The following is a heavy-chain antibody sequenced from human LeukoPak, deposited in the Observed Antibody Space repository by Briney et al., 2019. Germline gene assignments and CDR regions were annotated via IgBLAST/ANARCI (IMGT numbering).Heavy chain of an antibody. CDR3: AKRGVVIRVILVGFHKEAYYFDS. Sequence: GGSLRLSCAVSGITLSNYGMSWVRQAPGKGLEWVAGISDSGGRTNYADSVKGRFTISRDNPKNTLYLQMNSLRAEHTAVYFCAKRGVVIRVILVGFHKEAYYFDSWGQGALVTVSS. D-gene: IGHD3-22*01. V-gene: IGHV3-23*01. J-gene: IGHJ4*02. CDR2: ISDSGGRT. CDR1: GITLSNYG.